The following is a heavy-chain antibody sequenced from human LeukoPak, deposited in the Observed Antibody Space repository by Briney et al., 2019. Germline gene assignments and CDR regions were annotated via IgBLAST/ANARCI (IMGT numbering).Heavy chain of an antibody. D-gene: IGHD3-3*01. CDR3: ARASGLRSFTLIS. J-gene: IGHJ5*02. CDR2: ISDGTAGT. CDR1: GFTFTSYA. V-gene: IGHV3-23*01. Sequence: GGSLRLSCAASGFTFTSYAMNWVRQAPGEGLEWVSRISDGTAGTYYADSVKGRFTISRDNSKNTLYLQMNGLRAEDTAVYYCARASGLRSFTLISWGLGTLVTVSS.